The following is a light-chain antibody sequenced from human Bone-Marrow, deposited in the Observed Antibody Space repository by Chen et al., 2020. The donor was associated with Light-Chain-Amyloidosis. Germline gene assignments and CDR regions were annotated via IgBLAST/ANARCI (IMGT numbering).Light chain of an antibody. Sequence: SYVLTQPSSVPVAPGQTPTTACGGNNIGSTSVHWYQQTPGQAPLLVVYDDSDRPSGIPERLSGSNSGNTATLTISRVEAGDEADYYCQVWDRSSDRPVFGGGTKLTVL. CDR1: NIGSTS. J-gene: IGLJ3*02. V-gene: IGLV3-21*02. CDR2: DDS. CDR3: QVWDRSSDRPV.